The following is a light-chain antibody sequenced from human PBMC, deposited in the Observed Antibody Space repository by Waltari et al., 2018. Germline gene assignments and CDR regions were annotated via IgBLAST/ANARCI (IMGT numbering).Light chain of an antibody. CDR2: GAS. Sequence: DIQMTQSPSSLSAFVADRVTISCRASQGIRNSVDSFQQKPGKAPKALMYGASTLHSGVPSRFSGRGFGTDFTLTISGLQPEDLATYYCLQYDSYPRTFGQGTKVEIK. CDR3: LQYDSYPRT. CDR1: QGIRNS. J-gene: IGKJ1*01. V-gene: IGKV1-16*01.